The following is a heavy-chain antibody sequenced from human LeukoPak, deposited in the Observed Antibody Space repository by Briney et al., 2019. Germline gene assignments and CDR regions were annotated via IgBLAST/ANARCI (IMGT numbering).Heavy chain of an antibody. CDR1: GWSFSDYY. Sequence: SETLSLTCAVYGWSFSDYYWTWIRQPPGKGLEWIGEINHRGSTHYNPSLKSRVTISVDTSKKQFSLKLSPVTAADTAVYYCATYSTGFDIWGQGTVVTVSS. CDR3: ATYSTGFDI. J-gene: IGHJ3*02. D-gene: IGHD6-19*01. V-gene: IGHV4-34*01. CDR2: INHRGST.